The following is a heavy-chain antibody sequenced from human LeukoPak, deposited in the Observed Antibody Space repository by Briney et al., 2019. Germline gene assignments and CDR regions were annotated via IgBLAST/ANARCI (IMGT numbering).Heavy chain of an antibody. CDR3: ARGRDGFMSDFDS. D-gene: IGHD3-10*02. CDR2: IYTTGST. CDR1: GGSIRSYY. Sequence: SETLPLTCTVSGGSIRSYYWNWIRQPAGKGLEWIGRIYTTGSTYYNPSLKRRATMSVDTSKYQFSLKLRSLTAADTAVYYCARGRDGFMSDFDSWGQGTLVTVSS. J-gene: IGHJ4*02. V-gene: IGHV4-4*07.